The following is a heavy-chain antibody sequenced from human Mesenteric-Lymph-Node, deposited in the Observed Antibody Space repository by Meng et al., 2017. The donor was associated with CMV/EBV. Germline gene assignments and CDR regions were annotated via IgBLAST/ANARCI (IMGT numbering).Heavy chain of an antibody. CDR3: VKDVGTSNSYDAFDF. Sequence: GGSLRLSCAASGFNFDNYAMHWVRQAPGKGLEWVSGISWNSGNIDYADSVKGRFTTSRDNSKTSLFLQMNSLRTEDTAVYYCVKDVGTSNSYDAFDFWGQGTMVTVSS. CDR1: GFNFDNYA. V-gene: IGHV3-9*01. D-gene: IGHD1-1*01. J-gene: IGHJ3*01. CDR2: ISWNSGNI.